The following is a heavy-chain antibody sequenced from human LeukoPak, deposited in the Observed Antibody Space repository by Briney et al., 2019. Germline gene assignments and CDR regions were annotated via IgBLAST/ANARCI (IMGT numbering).Heavy chain of an antibody. CDR3: ARDIAVAATYGMDV. Sequence: PGGSLRLSCAASGFTFSSYSMNWVRQAPGKGLEWVSSISSSSSYIYYADSVKGRFTISRDNAKNSLYLQMDSLRAEDTAVYYCARDIAVAATYGMDVWGQGTTVTVSS. CDR2: ISSSSSYI. CDR1: GFTFSSYS. J-gene: IGHJ6*02. D-gene: IGHD6-19*01. V-gene: IGHV3-21*01.